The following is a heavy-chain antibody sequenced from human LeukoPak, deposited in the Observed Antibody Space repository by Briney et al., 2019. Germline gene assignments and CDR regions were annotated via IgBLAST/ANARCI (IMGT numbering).Heavy chain of an antibody. J-gene: IGHJ6*02. CDR1: GFTFSNYW. CDR3: ARDLGETGYCSGGSCYHLWGSGPDHYYYYGMDV. Sequence: GGSLRLSCAASGFTFSNYWMSWVRQAPGKGLEWVANIKQDGGEKYYVDSVRGRFTISRDNAKNSLYLQMHSLRAEDTAVYYCARDLGETGYCSGGSCYHLWGSGPDHYYYYGMDVWGQGTTVTVSS. V-gene: IGHV3-7*03. CDR2: IKQDGGEK. D-gene: IGHD2-15*01.